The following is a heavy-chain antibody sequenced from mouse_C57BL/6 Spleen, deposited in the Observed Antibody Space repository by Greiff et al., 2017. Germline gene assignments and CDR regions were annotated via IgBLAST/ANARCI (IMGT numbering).Heavy chain of an antibody. D-gene: IGHD1-1*01. CDR2: INPNNGGT. Sequence: EVQLQQSGPELVKPGASVKISCKASGYTFTDYYMNWVKQSHGKSLEWIGDINPNNGGTSYNQKFKGKATLTVDKSSSTAYMDLRSLTSEDSAVYYCANYYGSSLYWYFDVWGTGTTVTVSS. J-gene: IGHJ1*03. V-gene: IGHV1-26*01. CDR1: GYTFTDYY. CDR3: ANYYGSSLYWYFDV.